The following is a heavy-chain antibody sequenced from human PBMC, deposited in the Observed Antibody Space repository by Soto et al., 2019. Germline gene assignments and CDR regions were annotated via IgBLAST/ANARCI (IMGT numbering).Heavy chain of an antibody. Sequence: ASVNVSCKASGYTFTSYDINWVRQATGQGLEWMGWISAYNGNTNYAQKLQGRVTMTTDTSTSTAYMELRSLRSDDTAVYYCARGSSSGYYNWFDPWGQGTLVTVSS. CDR1: GYTFTSYD. J-gene: IGHJ5*02. CDR2: ISAYNGNT. V-gene: IGHV1-18*01. CDR3: ARGSSSGYYNWFDP. D-gene: IGHD3-22*01.